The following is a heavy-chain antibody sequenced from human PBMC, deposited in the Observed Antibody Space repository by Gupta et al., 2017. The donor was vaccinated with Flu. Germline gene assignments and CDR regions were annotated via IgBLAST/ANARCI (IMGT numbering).Heavy chain of an antibody. J-gene: IGHJ4*02. CDR3: ANGWFSLDN. D-gene: IGHD6-19*01. V-gene: IGHV3-30*18. CDR2: ISYDGSNK. CDR1: GFTFRHYG. Sequence: QVQLVESGGGVVQPGRSLRVSCAASGFTFRHYGMHWVRQAPGKGLEWVALISYDGSNKYYADSVKGRFTISRDNSNNTLYLQMNSLRADDTAVYYCANGWFSLDNWGRGTLVTVSS.